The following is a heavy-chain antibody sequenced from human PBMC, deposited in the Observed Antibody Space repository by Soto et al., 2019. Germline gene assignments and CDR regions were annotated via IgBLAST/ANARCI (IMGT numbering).Heavy chain of an antibody. D-gene: IGHD6-19*01. CDR3: VEGGRQWLVTSDFNY. Sequence: VQLVESGGGVVQPGRSLRLSCAASGFTFSDYAMHWVRQAPGKGLEWVAVVSHDGRNTHYADSVKGRFTISRDSSKNTVSLEMTSLRAEDTAVYYGVEGGRQWLVTSDFNYWGQGALVTVSS. V-gene: IGHV3-30*03. CDR1: GFTFSDYA. J-gene: IGHJ4*02. CDR2: VSHDGRNT.